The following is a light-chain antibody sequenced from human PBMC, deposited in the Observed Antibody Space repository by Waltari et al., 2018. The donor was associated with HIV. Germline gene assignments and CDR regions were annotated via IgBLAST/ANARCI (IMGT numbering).Light chain of an antibody. CDR1: QSISSW. J-gene: IGKJ1*01. Sequence: QMTQSPSTLSASVGDRVTITCRASQSISSWLAWYQQKPGKAPKLLIYKASNLESGVPSRFSGSGSGTEFTLTISGLQPDDFATYYCLQYNTYSRTFGQGTRVEIK. CDR3: LQYNTYSRT. CDR2: KAS. V-gene: IGKV1-5*03.